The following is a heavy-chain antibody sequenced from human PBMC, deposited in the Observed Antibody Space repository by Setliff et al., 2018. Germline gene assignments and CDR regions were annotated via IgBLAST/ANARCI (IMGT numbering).Heavy chain of an antibody. Sequence: TSETLSLTCAVSGFFMSSGYYWGWIRQTPGKGLEWIGSIYHSGSTYYNPSLKSRVTISVDTSKNQFSLQLSSVTAADTAVYYCATLTMTIQIWYFDLWGRGNLVTVSS. D-gene: IGHD3-3*01. CDR3: ATLTMTIQIWYFDL. CDR2: IYHSGST. J-gene: IGHJ2*01. V-gene: IGHV4-38-2*01. CDR1: GFFMSSGYY.